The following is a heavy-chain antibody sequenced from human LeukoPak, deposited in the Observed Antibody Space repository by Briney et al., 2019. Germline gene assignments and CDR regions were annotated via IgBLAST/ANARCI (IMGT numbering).Heavy chain of an antibody. CDR2: IYYSGST. CDR1: GGSISSYY. Sequence: SETLSLTCTVSGGSISSYYWGWIRQPPGKGLEWIGSIYYSGSTYYNPSLKSRVTISVDTSKNQFSLKVSSVTAADTAVYYCARCPQYDFWSASLGWFDPWGQGTLVTVSS. J-gene: IGHJ5*02. V-gene: IGHV4-39*07. CDR3: ARCPQYDFWSASLGWFDP. D-gene: IGHD3-3*01.